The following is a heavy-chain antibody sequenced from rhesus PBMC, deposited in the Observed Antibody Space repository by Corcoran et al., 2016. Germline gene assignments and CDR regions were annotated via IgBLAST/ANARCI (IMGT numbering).Heavy chain of an antibody. V-gene: IGHV4-147*01. J-gene: IGHJ4*01. D-gene: IGHD3-16*01. CDR1: GGSLSSHY. CDR2: IPGITGRT. CDR3: GRIRGTYYGDC. Sequence: QVQLQESGPGLVKPSETLSLTCDVSGGSLSSHYWTWICQTPGAGPEWSGRIPGITGRTDYRPLLTRRVGISTDASKDLFPLTLTSVTAADAAVYYCGRIRGTYYGDCWGQGVLVTVSS.